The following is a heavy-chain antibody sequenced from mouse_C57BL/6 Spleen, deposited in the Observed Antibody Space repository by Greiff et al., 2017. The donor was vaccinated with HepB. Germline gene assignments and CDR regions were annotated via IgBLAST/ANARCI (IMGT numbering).Heavy chain of an antibody. J-gene: IGHJ2*01. CDR3: ARESYYYGSSPHYYFDY. CDR2: FDLGSGST. V-gene: IGHV1-55*01. CDR1: GYTFTSYW. Sequence: QVQLQQPGAELVKPGASVKISCKASGYTFTSYWLTWVMQRPGQGLEWIGDFDLGSGSTNYNEQVKSKATLTVDTSSSTAYMQLSSLTSEDSTVYYCARESYYYGSSPHYYFDYWGQGTTLTVSS. D-gene: IGHD1-1*01.